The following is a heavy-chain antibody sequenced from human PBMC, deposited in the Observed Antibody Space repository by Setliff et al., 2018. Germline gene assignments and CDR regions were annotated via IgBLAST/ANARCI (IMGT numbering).Heavy chain of an antibody. D-gene: IGHD3-22*01. CDR3: ARLALTGYDSSGYYYALEYYYYMDV. CDR1: GFTFSGSA. CDR2: IWYDGSQK. Sequence: GGSLRLSCAASGFTFSGSAMHWVRQSPGKGLEWVAVIWYDGSQKYHADSVKGRFTVSRDNSKNTLYLQMNSLRAEDTAVYYCARLALTGYDSSGYYYALEYYYYMDVWGKGTTVTVSS. J-gene: IGHJ6*03. V-gene: IGHV3-33*01.